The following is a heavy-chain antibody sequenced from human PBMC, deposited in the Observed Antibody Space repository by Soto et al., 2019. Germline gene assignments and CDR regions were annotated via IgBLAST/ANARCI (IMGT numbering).Heavy chain of an antibody. D-gene: IGHD2-15*01. Sequence: EVQLLDSGGGLEQPGGSRRLSCAASGFTFSNYAMSWVRQAPGKGLEWVSGVGGSGDSTYYADSVKGRFTISRDNSKDTLYLQMNSLRAEDTAVYYCAKSPLGYCSGGSCYPPHYFDYWGHGTLVTVSS. V-gene: IGHV3-23*01. CDR2: VGGSGDST. J-gene: IGHJ4*01. CDR3: AKSPLGYCSGGSCYPPHYFDY. CDR1: GFTFSNYA.